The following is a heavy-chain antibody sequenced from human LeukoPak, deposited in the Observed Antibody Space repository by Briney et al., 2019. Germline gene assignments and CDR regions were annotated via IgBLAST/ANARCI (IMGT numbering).Heavy chain of an antibody. CDR2: INTNTGNP. V-gene: IGHV7-4-1*02. Sequence: TGGSLRLSCAASGYTFTSYAMNWVRQAPGQGLEWMGWINTNTGNPTYAQGFTGRFVFSLDTSVSTAYLQISSLKAEDTAVYYCARDLTMTVVAIGYWGQGTLVTVSS. D-gene: IGHD3-22*01. CDR3: ARDLTMTVVAIGY. CDR1: GYTFTSYA. J-gene: IGHJ4*02.